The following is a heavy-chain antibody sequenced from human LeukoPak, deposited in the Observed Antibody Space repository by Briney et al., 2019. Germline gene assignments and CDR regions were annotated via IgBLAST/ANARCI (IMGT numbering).Heavy chain of an antibody. CDR2: IKSRRDGGTI. CDR3: ITEPWGDCSVTSCAYYFDF. D-gene: IGHD2-2*01. V-gene: IGHV3-15*01. Sequence: GGSLRLSCAASGFTFSNAWMNWVRQAPGKGLEWVGRIKSRRDGGTIDYAAPVKGRFTISRDDSKNTLYLQMNSLKTEDTAVYYCITEPWGDCSVTSCAYYFDFWGQGTLVTVSS. J-gene: IGHJ4*02. CDR1: GFTFSNAW.